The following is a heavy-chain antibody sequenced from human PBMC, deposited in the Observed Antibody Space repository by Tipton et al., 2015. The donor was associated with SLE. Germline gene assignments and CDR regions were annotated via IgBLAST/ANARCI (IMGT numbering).Heavy chain of an antibody. CDR3: ARAIAYQQLAPMDV. Sequence: TLSLTCTVSGGSISSGSYYWSWIRQPAGKGLEWIGRIYTSRSTDYNPSLKSRVTTSVDTSKNQFSLKLSSVTAADTAVYYCARAIAYQQLAPMDVWGKGTTVTVSS. J-gene: IGHJ6*03. V-gene: IGHV4-61*02. CDR2: IYTSRST. CDR1: GGSISSGSYY. D-gene: IGHD6-13*01.